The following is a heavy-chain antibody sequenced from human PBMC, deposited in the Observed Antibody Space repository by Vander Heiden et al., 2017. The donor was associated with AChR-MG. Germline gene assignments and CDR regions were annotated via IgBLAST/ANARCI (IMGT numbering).Heavy chain of an antibody. V-gene: IGHV3-73*02. Sequence: EVQLVASGGGLVQPGVSLKLSFAASGFPFSVSAMHWVRQASGKGLEWVGRIRSKANSYATAYAASVKGRFTISRDDSKNTAYLQMNSLKTEDTAVYYCTRPSIAAAGGGTDYWGQGTLVTVSS. D-gene: IGHD6-13*01. J-gene: IGHJ4*02. CDR2: IRSKANSYAT. CDR1: GFPFSVSA. CDR3: TRPSIAAAGGGTDY.